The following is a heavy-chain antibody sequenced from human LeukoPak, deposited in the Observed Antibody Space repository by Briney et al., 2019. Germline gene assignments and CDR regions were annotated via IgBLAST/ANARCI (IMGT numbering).Heavy chain of an antibody. Sequence: PSETLSLTCTVSTGSISGYYWSWLRQPPGKVLEWIGYISYSGSTNYNPSLKSRVTISVDTSKNQFSLRLTSVTAADTAVYYCARQTGSGLFILPGGQGTLVTVSS. CDR2: ISYSGST. V-gene: IGHV4-59*08. CDR3: ARQTGSGLFILP. D-gene: IGHD3/OR15-3a*01. CDR1: TGSISGYY. J-gene: IGHJ4*02.